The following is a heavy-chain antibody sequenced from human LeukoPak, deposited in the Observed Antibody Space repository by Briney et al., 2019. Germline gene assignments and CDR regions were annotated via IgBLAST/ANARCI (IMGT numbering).Heavy chain of an antibody. CDR1: GFTFSSYA. V-gene: IGHV3-53*01. J-gene: IGHJ3*02. CDR3: ARDTYYDYVWGSYRLGERSDAFDI. CDR2: IYSGGST. Sequence: GGSLRLSCAASGFTFSSYAMSWVRQAPGKGLEWVSVIYSGGSTYYADSVKGRFTISRDNSKNTLYLQMNSLRAEDTAVYYCARDTYYDYVWGSYRLGERSDAFDIWGQGTMVTVSS. D-gene: IGHD3-16*02.